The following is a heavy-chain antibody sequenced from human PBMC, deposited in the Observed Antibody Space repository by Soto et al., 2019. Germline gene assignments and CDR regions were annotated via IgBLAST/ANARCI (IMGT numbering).Heavy chain of an antibody. V-gene: IGHV1-18*04. CDR1: GYTFSRHG. J-gene: IGHJ4*02. CDR2: SGNT. Sequence: QVQLVQSGAEVKNPGASVTVSCKASGYTFSRHGISWVRQAPGQGLEWMAWSGNTNYAQKFHGRLTLTTNPSTRTAYMELRSLRADDTAVYYCARGADDFSSGYYYEYWGQGTLVTVSS. CDR3: ARGADDFSSGYYYEY. D-gene: IGHD3-3*01.